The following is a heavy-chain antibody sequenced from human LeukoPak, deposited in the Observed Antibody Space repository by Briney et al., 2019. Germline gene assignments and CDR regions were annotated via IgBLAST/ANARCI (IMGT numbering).Heavy chain of an antibody. V-gene: IGHV4-34*01. CDR1: GGSISSYY. CDR2: INHSGST. D-gene: IGHD2-2*02. CDR3: ARVRTLGYCSSTSCYIPYNWFDP. J-gene: IGHJ5*02. Sequence: SGTLSLTCTVSGGSISSYYWSWIRQPPGKGLEWIGEINHSGSTNYNPSLKSRVTISVDTSKNQFSLKLSSVTAADTAVYYCARVRTLGYCSSTSCYIPYNWFDPWGQGTLVTVSS.